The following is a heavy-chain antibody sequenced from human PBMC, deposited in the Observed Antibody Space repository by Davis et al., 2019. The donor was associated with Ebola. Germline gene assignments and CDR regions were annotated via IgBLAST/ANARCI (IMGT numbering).Heavy chain of an antibody. CDR1: GFTFSNYA. Sequence: GGSLRLSCAASGFTFSNYATIWVRQAPGKGLEWVAAIGGDIATTYYADSVKGRFTISRDRSKNPPSLQMKSLRAEDTAVYYCTNKGDHDGSGYPDLRYWGQGTLVTVSS. V-gene: IGHV3-23*01. J-gene: IGHJ4*02. D-gene: IGHD3-22*01. CDR2: IGGDIATT. CDR3: TNKGDHDGSGYPDLRY.